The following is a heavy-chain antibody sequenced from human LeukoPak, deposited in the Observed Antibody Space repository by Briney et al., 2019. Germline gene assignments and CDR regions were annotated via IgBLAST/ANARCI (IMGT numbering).Heavy chain of an antibody. CDR1: GFTFSNYG. CDR2: IRYDGSNK. V-gene: IGHV3-30*02. D-gene: IGHD3-9*01. Sequence: GGSLRLSCAASGFTFSNYGMHWVRQAPGKGLEWVAFIRYDGSNKYYADSVKGRFTISRDNSKNTLYLQMNSLRAEDTAVYYCAKDTGERLGILTGYYKSRKSYFDYWGQGTLVTVSS. J-gene: IGHJ4*02. CDR3: AKDTGERLGILTGYYKSRKSYFDY.